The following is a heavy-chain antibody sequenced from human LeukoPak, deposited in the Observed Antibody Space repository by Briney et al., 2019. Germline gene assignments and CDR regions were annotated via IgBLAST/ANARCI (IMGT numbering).Heavy chain of an antibody. D-gene: IGHD2-2*02. V-gene: IGHV3-53*01. CDR1: GFTVSSNY. J-gene: IGHJ6*02. Sequence: PGGSLRLSCAASGFTVSSNYMSWVRQAPGKGLEWVSVIHSGGSTYYADSVKGRFTISRDNSKNTLYLQMNSLRAEDTAVYYCARDRFPYCSSTSCYIYYGMDVWGQGTTVTVSS. CDR3: ARDRFPYCSSTSCYIYYGMDV. CDR2: IHSGGST.